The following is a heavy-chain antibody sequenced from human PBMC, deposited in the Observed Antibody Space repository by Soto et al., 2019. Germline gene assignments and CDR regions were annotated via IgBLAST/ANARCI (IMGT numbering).Heavy chain of an antibody. D-gene: IGHD2-15*01. CDR3: ARDRCYDGTCYSASDS. V-gene: IGHV3-48*02. CDR1: GFSFSTYN. J-gene: IGHJ5*01. CDR2: ISTTSFTI. Sequence: HPVGSLRLSCAASGFSFSTYNMDWVRQAPGKGPEWIAYISTTSFTIYYADSVKGRFTISRDNDRNSLYLEMNGLRDEDTAVYYCARDRCYDGTCYSASDSWGQGTLVTVSS.